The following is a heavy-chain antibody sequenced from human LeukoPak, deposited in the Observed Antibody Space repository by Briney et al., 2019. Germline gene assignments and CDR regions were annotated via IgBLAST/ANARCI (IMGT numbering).Heavy chain of an antibody. CDR1: GFALSSHW. D-gene: IGHD2-8*01. CDR3: ARNNAMDV. J-gene: IGHJ6*02. CDR2: VNRDGSET. V-gene: IGHV3-7*03. Sequence: GGSLRLSCAASGFALSSHWMTWVRQVPGRGPEWVANVNRDGSETYYLDSVRGRFTISKDNAKNSLYLQMNSLRAEDTALYHCARNNAMDVWGQGTTVIVSS.